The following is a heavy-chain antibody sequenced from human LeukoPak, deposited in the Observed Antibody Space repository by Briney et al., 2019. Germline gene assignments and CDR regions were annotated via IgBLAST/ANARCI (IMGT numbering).Heavy chain of an antibody. CDR2: INPSGGST. CDR1: GYTFTSYY. J-gene: IGHJ4*02. CDR3: ASLGSGYDLGREEEVPDY. D-gene: IGHD5-12*01. V-gene: IGHV1-46*01. Sequence: ASVKVSCKASGYTFTSYYMHWVRQAPGQGLEWMGIINPSGGSTSYAQKFQGRVTMTRDTSTSTVYMELSSLRSEDTAVYYCASLGSGYDLGREEEVPDYWGQGTLVTVSS.